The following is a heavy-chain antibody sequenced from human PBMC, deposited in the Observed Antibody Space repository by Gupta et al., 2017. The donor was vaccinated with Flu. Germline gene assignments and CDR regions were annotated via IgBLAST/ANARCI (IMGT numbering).Heavy chain of an antibody. V-gene: IGHV3-7*01. D-gene: IGHD2-21*01. Sequence: WMSWGRQAPGKGLEWGANMKRDGSEENYVDAGKGRFTISRDNAKNSLYMQVNRLRAEEKAVYYFAKVRGGGERGGYFDYGGQGTMVTVSS. J-gene: IGHJ4*02. CDR3: AKVRGGGERGGYFDY. CDR1: W. CDR2: MKRDGSEE.